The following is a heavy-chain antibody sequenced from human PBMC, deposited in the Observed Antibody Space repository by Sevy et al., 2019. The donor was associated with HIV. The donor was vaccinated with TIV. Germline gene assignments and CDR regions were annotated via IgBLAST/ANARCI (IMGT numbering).Heavy chain of an antibody. CDR1: GFTFSYYG. Sequence: GGSLRLSCTASGFTFSYYGMHWVRQAPGKGLEWVAFIGYDGTDKDYSESVKGRFAISRDNSKNTVFLEMNSLRTDDTAIYYCAKNTASAGTGGFDYWGQGALVTVSS. V-gene: IGHV3-30*02. CDR2: IGYDGTDK. J-gene: IGHJ4*02. D-gene: IGHD6-13*01. CDR3: AKNTASAGTGGFDY.